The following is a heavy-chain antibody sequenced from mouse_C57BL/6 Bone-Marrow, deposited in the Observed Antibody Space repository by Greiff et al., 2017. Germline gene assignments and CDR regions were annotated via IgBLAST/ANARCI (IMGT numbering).Heavy chain of an antibody. CDR3: ARSTMITSWFAY. J-gene: IGHJ3*01. V-gene: IGHV1-82*01. D-gene: IGHD2-4*01. CDR1: GYAFSSSW. CDR2: IYPGDGDT. Sequence: QVQLKESGPELVKPGASVKISCKASGYAFSSSWMNWVKQRPGKGLEWIGRIYPGDGDTNYNGKFKGKATLTADKSSSTAYMQLSSLTSEDSAVYFCARSTMITSWFAYWGQGTLVTVSA.